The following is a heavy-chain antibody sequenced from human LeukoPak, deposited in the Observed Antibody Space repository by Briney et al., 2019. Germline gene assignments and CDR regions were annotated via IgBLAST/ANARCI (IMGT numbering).Heavy chain of an antibody. D-gene: IGHD3-22*01. CDR3: TNRHDSSGYFFNY. J-gene: IGHJ4*02. CDR1: GFTFTRYV. Sequence: GGSLRLSCVASGFTFTRYVMSWVRQAPGKGLEWVSSISESGSNNYYADSVKGRFSISRDNSKNMLYLQMGSLRAEDTAVYYCTNRHDSSGYFFNYWGRGTLVTVSS. CDR2: ISESGSNN. V-gene: IGHV3-23*01.